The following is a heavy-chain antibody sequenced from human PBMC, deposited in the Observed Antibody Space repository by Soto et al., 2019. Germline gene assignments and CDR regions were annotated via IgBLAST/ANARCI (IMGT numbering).Heavy chain of an antibody. V-gene: IGHV3-30-3*01. CDR3: ARVRRYCSSTSCYFGTYYYYGMDV. CDR1: GFTFSSYA. Sequence: GGSLRLSCAASGFTFSSYAMHWVRQAPGKGLEWVAVISYDGSNKYYADSVKGRFTISRDNSKNTLYLQMNSLRAEDTAVYYCARVRRYCSSTSCYFGTYYYYGMDVWGQGTTVTVSS. D-gene: IGHD2-2*01. CDR2: ISYDGSNK. J-gene: IGHJ6*02.